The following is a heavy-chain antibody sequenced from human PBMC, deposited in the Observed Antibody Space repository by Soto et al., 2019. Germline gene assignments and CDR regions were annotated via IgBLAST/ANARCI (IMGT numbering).Heavy chain of an antibody. D-gene: IGHD2-21*02. CDR1: GGTFSSYS. J-gene: IGHJ6*02. V-gene: IGHV1-69*02. CDR2: TIPILDIA. Sequence: QVQLVQSGAEVKKPGSSVKVSCTASGGTFSSYSITWVRQAPGQGLEWLGRTIPILDIANYAQKFQGRVTIPPDQSTSTAYMDVSSPRSAATAVYYCARVHLVVVAAVPALDYYYSGMDVWGQGTTVIVSS. CDR3: ARVHLVVVAAVPALDYYYSGMDV.